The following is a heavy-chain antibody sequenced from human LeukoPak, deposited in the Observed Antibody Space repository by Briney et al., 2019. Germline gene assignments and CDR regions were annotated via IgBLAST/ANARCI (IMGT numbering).Heavy chain of an antibody. Sequence: GGSLRLSCSASGFTFSSYAMTWVRQAPGKGLEWVSTISGRGDLEFYTESVKGRFTISRDHSKNTVHLQMDSLRAEDAAIYYCAREGDFWSGYPIDHYYYMDVWGKGTTVTVTS. CDR2: ISGRGDLE. J-gene: IGHJ6*03. CDR1: GFTFSSYA. V-gene: IGHV3-23*01. D-gene: IGHD3-3*01. CDR3: AREGDFWSGYPIDHYYYMDV.